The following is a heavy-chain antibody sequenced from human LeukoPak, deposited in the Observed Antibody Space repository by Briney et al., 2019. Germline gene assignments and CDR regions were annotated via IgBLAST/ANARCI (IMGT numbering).Heavy chain of an antibody. CDR2: INPNSGGT. Sequence: EASVKVSCKASGYTFTGYYMHWVRRAPGQGLEWMGRINPNSGGTNYAQKFQGRVTMTRDTSISTAYMELSRLRSDDTAVYYCARDTSYDFWSDPTELFDIWGQGTMVTVSS. CDR1: GYTFTGYY. D-gene: IGHD3-3*01. V-gene: IGHV1-2*06. J-gene: IGHJ3*02. CDR3: ARDTSYDFWSDPTELFDI.